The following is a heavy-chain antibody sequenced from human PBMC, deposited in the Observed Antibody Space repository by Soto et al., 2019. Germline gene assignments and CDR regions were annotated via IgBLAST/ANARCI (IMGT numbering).Heavy chain of an antibody. D-gene: IGHD3-3*01. J-gene: IGHJ6*04. V-gene: IGHV4-59*01. CDR3: ARVRRGEWLLEDYYGMDV. CDR1: GGSISSYY. Sequence: SETLSLTCTVSGGSISSYYWSWIRQPPGKGLEWIGYIYYSGSTNYNPSLKRRVTKSVDTSKNQISLKLSSVTAADPALFYCARVRRGEWLLEDYYGMDVGGKGPTVPFSS. CDR2: IYYSGST.